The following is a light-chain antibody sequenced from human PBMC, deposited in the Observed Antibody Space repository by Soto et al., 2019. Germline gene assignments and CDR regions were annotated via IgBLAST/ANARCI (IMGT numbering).Light chain of an antibody. V-gene: IGLV2-23*01. CDR2: EGS. CDR3: CSYAGSSTPYV. CDR1: SSDVGSYNL. J-gene: IGLJ1*01. Sequence: QSALTQPASVSGSPGQSITISCTGTSSDVGSYNLVSWYQQHPGKAPKLIIYEGSKRPSGVSNRFSGSKSGNTASLTISGLQAEDEADYYCCSYAGSSTPYVFGTGTKVT.